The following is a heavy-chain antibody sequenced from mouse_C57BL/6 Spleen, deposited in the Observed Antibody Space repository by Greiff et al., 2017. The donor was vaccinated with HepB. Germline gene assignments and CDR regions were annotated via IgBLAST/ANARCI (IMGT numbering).Heavy chain of an antibody. J-gene: IGHJ3*01. D-gene: IGHD2-4*01. Sequence: VQLQQSGPELVKPGASVKISCKASGYTFTDYYMNWVKQSHGKSLEWIGDINPNNGGTSYNQKFKGKATSTVDKSSSTAYMELRSLTSEDSAVYYCARSGDYDGFAYWGQGTLVTVSA. CDR3: ARSGDYDGFAY. CDR2: INPNNGGT. CDR1: GYTFTDYY. V-gene: IGHV1-26*01.